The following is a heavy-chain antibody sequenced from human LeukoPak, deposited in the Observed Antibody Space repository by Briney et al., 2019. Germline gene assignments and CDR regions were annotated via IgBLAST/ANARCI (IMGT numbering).Heavy chain of an antibody. CDR2: NYYSGST. Sequence: PSETLSLTCTVSGGSISSYYWSWIRQPPGKGLEWIGYNYYSGSTNYNPSLKSRVTMSVDTSKNQFSLKLSSVTAADTAVYYCARGPHYALGIYFDYWGQGTLVTVS. V-gene: IGHV4-59*12. CDR3: ARGPHYALGIYFDY. D-gene: IGHD7-27*01. J-gene: IGHJ4*02. CDR1: GGSISSYY.